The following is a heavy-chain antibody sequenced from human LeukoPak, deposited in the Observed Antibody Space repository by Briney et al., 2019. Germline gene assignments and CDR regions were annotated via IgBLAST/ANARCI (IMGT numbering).Heavy chain of an antibody. CDR3: ARCYGSGSYYPLYYFDY. CDR2: IYYSGST. D-gene: IGHD3-10*01. J-gene: IGHJ4*02. CDR1: GGSISSYY. Sequence: PSETLSLTCTVSGGSISSYYWSWIRQPPGKVLAWIGYIYYSGSTNYNPSLKSRVTISVDTSKNQFSLKLSSVTAADTAVYYCARCYGSGSYYPLYYFDYWGQGTLVTVSS. V-gene: IGHV4-59*12.